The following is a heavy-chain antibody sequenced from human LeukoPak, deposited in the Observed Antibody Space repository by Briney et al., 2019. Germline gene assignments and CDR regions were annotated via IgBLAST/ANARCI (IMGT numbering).Heavy chain of an antibody. CDR2: ISSSSSYI. J-gene: IGHJ6*03. Sequence: GGSLRLSCAASGFTFSSYSMNWVRQAPGKGLEWVSSISSSSSYIYYADSVKGRFTISRDNAKNSLYLQMNSLRADDTAVYYCAKRRGLELTYYYHMDVWGKGTTVTVSS. CDR1: GFTFSSYS. V-gene: IGHV3-21*04. CDR3: AKRRGLELTYYYHMDV. D-gene: IGHD1-7*01.